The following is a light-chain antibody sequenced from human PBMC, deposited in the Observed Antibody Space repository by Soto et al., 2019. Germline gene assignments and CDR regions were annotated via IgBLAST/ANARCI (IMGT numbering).Light chain of an antibody. CDR3: QQSYSTPLT. CDR1: QSIGGF. J-gene: IGKJ4*01. CDR2: AAS. V-gene: IGKV1-39*01. Sequence: DIQMTQSPSSLSVSVGDRVTITCRASQSIGGFLNWYQQKLGKAPKLRIYAASSLQSGVPSRFSGSGSGTDFTLTISSLQPEDFATYYCQQSYSTPLTFGGGTKVEI.